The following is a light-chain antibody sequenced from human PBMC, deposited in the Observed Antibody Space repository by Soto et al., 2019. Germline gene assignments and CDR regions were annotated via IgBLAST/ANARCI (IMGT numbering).Light chain of an antibody. CDR3: HQYNNWPPGT. J-gene: IGKJ1*01. V-gene: IGKV3-15*01. CDR2: HAS. CDR1: QSVGSN. Sequence: EIVMTQSPATLSVSPGERATLSCGASQSVGSNLAWYQQKPGQAPRLLIYHASTRAAGGPARFSGSGSGTEFTLTISSLQSEDFAVYYCHQYNNWPPGTFGQGTKVEIK.